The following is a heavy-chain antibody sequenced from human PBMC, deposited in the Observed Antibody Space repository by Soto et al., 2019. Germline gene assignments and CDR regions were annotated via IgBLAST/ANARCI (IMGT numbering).Heavy chain of an antibody. CDR1: GGTFSSYA. J-gene: IGHJ5*02. V-gene: IGHV1-69*12. CDR3: ARDGGYCSGGSCYSRFNWFDP. CDR2: IIPIFGTA. Sequence: QVQLVQSGAEVKKPGSSVKVSCKASGGTFSSYAISWVRQAPGQGLEWMGGIIPIFGTANYAQKFQGRVTITADESTNTAYMELSSLRSEDTAVYYCARDGGYCSGGSCYSRFNWFDPWGQGTLVTVSS. D-gene: IGHD2-15*01.